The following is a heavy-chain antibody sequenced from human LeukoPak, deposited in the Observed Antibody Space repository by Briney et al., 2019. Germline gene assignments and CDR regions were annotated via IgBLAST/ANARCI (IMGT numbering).Heavy chain of an antibody. J-gene: IGHJ6*03. D-gene: IGHD2-15*01. V-gene: IGHV7-4-1*02. CDR2: INTNSGNP. Sequence: EASVKVSCKASGYTFSNYGMNWVRQAPGQGLEWMGWINTNSGNPTYAQGFTGRFVFSLDTSVNTAYLQIRRLKAEDTAIYYCARGSVVVAGAYYYMDVWGKGTTVTVSS. CDR3: ARGSVVVAGAYYYMDV. CDR1: GYTFSNYG.